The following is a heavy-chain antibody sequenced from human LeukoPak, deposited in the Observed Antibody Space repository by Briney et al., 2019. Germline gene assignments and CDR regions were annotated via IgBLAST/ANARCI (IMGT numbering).Heavy chain of an antibody. CDR1: GYTFTSYY. V-gene: IGHV1-46*01. Sequence: ASVKVSCKASGYTFTSYYMHWVRQAPGQGLEWTGIINPSGGSTSYAQKFQGRVTMTRDTSTSTVYMELSSLRSEDTAVYYCAGGESYDSSGYCFDYWGQGTLVTVSS. CDR2: INPSGGST. CDR3: AGGESYDSSGYCFDY. J-gene: IGHJ4*02. D-gene: IGHD3-22*01.